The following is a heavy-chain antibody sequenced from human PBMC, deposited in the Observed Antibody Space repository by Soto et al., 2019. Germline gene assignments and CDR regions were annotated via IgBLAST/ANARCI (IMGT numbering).Heavy chain of an antibody. CDR1: GGSISSGGYY. Sequence: PSETLSLTCTVSGGSISSGGYYWSWIRQHPGKGLEWIGYIYYSGSTYYNPSLKSRVTISVDTSKNQFSLKLSSVTAADTAVYYCARDTMTPYAFDIWGQGTMVTV. D-gene: IGHD3-3*01. J-gene: IGHJ3*02. V-gene: IGHV4-31*03. CDR3: ARDTMTPYAFDI. CDR2: IYYSGST.